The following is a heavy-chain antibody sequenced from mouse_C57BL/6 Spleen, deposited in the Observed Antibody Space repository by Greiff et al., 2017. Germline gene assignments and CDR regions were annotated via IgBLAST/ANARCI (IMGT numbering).Heavy chain of an antibody. CDR3: ARRRWDYGWGFAY. CDR2: INPNNGGT. Sequence: EVQLQQSGPELVKPGASVKISCKASGYTFTDYYMNWVKQSHGKSLEWIGDINPNNGGTSYNQKFKGKATLTVDKSSSTAYMELRSLTSEDSAVYYCARRRWDYGWGFAYWGQGTLVTVSA. V-gene: IGHV1-26*01. CDR1: GYTFTDYY. D-gene: IGHD1-2*01. J-gene: IGHJ3*01.